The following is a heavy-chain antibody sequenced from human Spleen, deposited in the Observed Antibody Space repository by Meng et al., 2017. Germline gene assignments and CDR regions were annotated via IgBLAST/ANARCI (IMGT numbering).Heavy chain of an antibody. CDR1: GGSISSYY. CDR3: ATTSSAAGND. D-gene: IGHD6-13*01. V-gene: IGHV3-7*01. Sequence: ETLSLTCTVSGGSISSYYWSWIRQPPGKGLEWVANINQDGSVKSFVGSVRGRFTISRANAKNSLYLQMNSLRADDTALYYFATTSSAAGNDWGQGTLVTVSS. CDR2: INQDGSVK. J-gene: IGHJ4*02.